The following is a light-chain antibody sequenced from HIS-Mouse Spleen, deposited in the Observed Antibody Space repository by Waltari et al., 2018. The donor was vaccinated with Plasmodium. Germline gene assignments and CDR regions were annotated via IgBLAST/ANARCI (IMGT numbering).Light chain of an antibody. CDR3: CSYAGSSTLV. Sequence: QSALTQPASVSGSPGQSITISCTGTSSYVGSYNLVSWYQPHPGKAPKPMIYEGSKRPSGVSNRFSGSKSGNTASLTISGLQAEDEADYYCCSYAGSSTLVFGGGTKLTVL. CDR2: EGS. CDR1: SSYVGSYNL. V-gene: IGLV2-23*01. J-gene: IGLJ3*02.